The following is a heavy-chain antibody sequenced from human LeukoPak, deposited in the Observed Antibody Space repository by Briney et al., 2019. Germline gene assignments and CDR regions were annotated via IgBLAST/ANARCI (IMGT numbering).Heavy chain of an antibody. D-gene: IGHD2-15*01. CDR2: ISYDGSNK. Sequence: GGSLRLSCAASGFTFSSYGMHWVRQAPGKGLEWVAVISYDGSNKYYADSVKGRFTISRDNSKNTLYLQMNSLRAEDTAVYYCAKGSYCGGGSCYYYYYGMDVWGKGTTVTVSS. V-gene: IGHV3-30*18. J-gene: IGHJ6*04. CDR3: AKGSYCGGGSCYYYYYGMDV. CDR1: GFTFSSYG.